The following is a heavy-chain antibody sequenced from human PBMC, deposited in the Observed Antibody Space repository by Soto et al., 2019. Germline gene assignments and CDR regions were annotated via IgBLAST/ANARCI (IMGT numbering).Heavy chain of an antibody. V-gene: IGHV3-20*01. CDR2: INWNGGST. J-gene: IGHJ6*03. CDR1: GFTFDDYG. D-gene: IGHD3-3*01. Sequence: GGSLRLSCAASGFTFDDYGMSWVRQAPGKGLEWVSGINWNGGSTGYADSVKGRFTISRDNAKNSLYLQMNSLRAEDTALYHCARGSAIFGVVIGYYMDVWGKGTTVTVSS. CDR3: ARGSAIFGVVIGYYMDV.